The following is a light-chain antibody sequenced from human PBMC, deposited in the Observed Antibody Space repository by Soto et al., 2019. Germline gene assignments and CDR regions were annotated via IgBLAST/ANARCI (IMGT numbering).Light chain of an antibody. CDR3: QQYNNWPIT. V-gene: IGKV1-39*01. CDR1: QSISSY. Sequence: DIQMTQSPSSLSASVGDRVTITCRASQSISSYLNWYQQKPGKAPKLLIYAASSLQSGVPSRFSGSGSGTDFTLTISSLQPEDFAVYYCQQYNNWPITFGQGTRLDIK. J-gene: IGKJ5*01. CDR2: AAS.